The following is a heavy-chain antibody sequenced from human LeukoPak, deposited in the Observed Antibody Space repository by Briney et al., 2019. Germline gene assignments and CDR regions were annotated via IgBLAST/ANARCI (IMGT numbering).Heavy chain of an antibody. CDR1: GFTFSSYA. CDR2: IKSKTDGGTT. Sequence: PGRSLRLSCAASGFTFSSYAMHWVRQAPGKGLEWVGRIKSKTDGGTTDYAAPVKGRFTISRDDSKNTLYLQMNSLKTEDTAVYYCTTSVGMKQKKRGYSLDYWGQGTLVTVSS. D-gene: IGHD5-18*01. J-gene: IGHJ4*02. CDR3: TTSVGMKQKKRGYSLDY. V-gene: IGHV3-15*01.